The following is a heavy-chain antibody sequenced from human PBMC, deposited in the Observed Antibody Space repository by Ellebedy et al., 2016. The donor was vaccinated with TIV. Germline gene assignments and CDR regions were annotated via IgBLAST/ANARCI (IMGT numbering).Heavy chain of an antibody. CDR1: GYTFTSYG. CDR2: INPNSGGT. CDR3: ARDFDGYSYGEVDY. D-gene: IGHD5-18*01. Sequence: ASVKVSCKASGYTFTSYGISWVRQAPGQGLEWMGWINPNSGGTNYAQKFQGRVTMTRDTSISTAYMELSRLRSDDTAVYYCARDFDGYSYGEVDYWGQGTLVTVSS. V-gene: IGHV1-2*02. J-gene: IGHJ4*02.